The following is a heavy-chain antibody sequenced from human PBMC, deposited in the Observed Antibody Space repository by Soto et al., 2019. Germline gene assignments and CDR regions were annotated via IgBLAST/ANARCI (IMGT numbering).Heavy chain of an antibody. V-gene: IGHV4-59*08. J-gene: IGHJ5*02. D-gene: IGHD4-17*01. CDR3: ARGAYGDYPRGWFDP. CDR1: GGSISSYY. CDR2: IYYSGST. Sequence: QVQLQESGPGLVKPSETLSLTCTVSGGSISSYYWSWIRQPPGKGLEWIGYIYYSGSTNYNPSLKSRVTISVDTSKNQFSLKLSSVTAADTAVYYCARGAYGDYPRGWFDPWGQGTLVTVSS.